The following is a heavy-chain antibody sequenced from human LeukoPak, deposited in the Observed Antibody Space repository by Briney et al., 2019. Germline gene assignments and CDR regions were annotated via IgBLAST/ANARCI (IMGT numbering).Heavy chain of an antibody. V-gene: IGHV1-18*01. J-gene: IGHJ6*03. D-gene: IGHD2-2*01. Sequence: ASVKVSCKASGYTFTSYGISWVRQAPGQGLEWMGWIGAYNGNTNYAQKPQGRVTMTTDTSTSTAYMELRSLRSDDTAVYYCARDWPTTSSTSCLWCYYYYMDVWGKGTTVTVSS. CDR3: ARDWPTTSSTSCLWCYYYYMDV. CDR1: GYTFTSYG. CDR2: IGAYNGNT.